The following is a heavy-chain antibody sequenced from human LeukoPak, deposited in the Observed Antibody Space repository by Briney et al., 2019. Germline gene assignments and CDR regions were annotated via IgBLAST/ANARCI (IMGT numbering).Heavy chain of an antibody. D-gene: IGHD2-15*01. CDR2: MNPNSGNT. CDR1: GYPFTSYD. Sequence: ASVKLFCKACGYPFTSYDIIWVRQATGQGREWMGWMNPNSGNTVYAQKFQGRVTMTRNTSMRTAYMELSSLRSEDTAVYYCARVGEYCSGGSCYSVRYFQHWGQGTLVTVSS. CDR3: ARVGEYCSGGSCYSVRYFQH. V-gene: IGHV1-8*01. J-gene: IGHJ1*01.